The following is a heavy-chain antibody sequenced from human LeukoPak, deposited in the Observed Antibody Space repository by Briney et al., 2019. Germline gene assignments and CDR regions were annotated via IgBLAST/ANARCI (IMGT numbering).Heavy chain of an antibody. V-gene: IGHV4-34*01. CDR1: GGSFSGYY. CDR2: INHSGST. CDR3: AIKVDPSYYYYYYVDV. D-gene: IGHD1-26*01. Sequence: PSETLSLTCAVYGGSFSGYYWSWIRQPPGKGLEWIGEINHSGSTNYNPSLKSRVTISVDTSKNQFSLKLSSVTAADTAVYYCAIKVDPSYYYYYYVDVWGKGTTVTVSS. J-gene: IGHJ6*03.